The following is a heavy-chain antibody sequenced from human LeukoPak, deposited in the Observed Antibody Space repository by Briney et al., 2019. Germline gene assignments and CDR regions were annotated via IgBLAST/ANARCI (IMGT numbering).Heavy chain of an antibody. D-gene: IGHD2-15*01. V-gene: IGHV4-4*07. CDR3: ARDRVESSGYYYYYGMDV. Sequence: PSETLSLTCTVSGASINTYYWSWIRQPAGKGLEWLGRIYTSSGSTNYSPSLKSRVTISLDRSKNQFSLKLSSVTAADTAVYYCARDRVESSGYYYYYGMDVRGQGTTVTVSS. J-gene: IGHJ6*02. CDR1: GASINTYY. CDR2: IYTSSGST.